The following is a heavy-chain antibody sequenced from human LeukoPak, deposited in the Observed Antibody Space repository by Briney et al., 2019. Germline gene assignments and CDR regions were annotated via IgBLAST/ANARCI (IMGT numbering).Heavy chain of an antibody. CDR2: IKGDGIST. J-gene: IGHJ4*02. CDR1: GFDFSSNW. Sequence: GGSLRLSCAASGFDFSSNWMHWVRHAPGQGLVWVSRIKGDGISTNYADSVKGRFTISRDIAKNTLYLQMNSLRAEDTAVYYCAGPRGSGGYWGQGTLVTVSS. CDR3: AGPRGSGGY. V-gene: IGHV3-74*01. D-gene: IGHD4-23*01.